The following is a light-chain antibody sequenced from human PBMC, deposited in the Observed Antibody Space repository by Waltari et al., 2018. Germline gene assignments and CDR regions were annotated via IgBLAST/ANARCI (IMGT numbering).Light chain of an antibody. CDR1: ILGSKY. CDR3: QALGSNRWV. V-gene: IGLV3-1*01. J-gene: IGLJ3*02. CDR2: QDI. Sequence: SSELTQPPSVSVSPGQTASITCSGDILGSKYGSWYQHKPGQSPLLVIYQDIYRPSGIPERFSGSKSGNTATLAISGTQAMDDADYYCQALGSNRWVFGGGTKLTVL.